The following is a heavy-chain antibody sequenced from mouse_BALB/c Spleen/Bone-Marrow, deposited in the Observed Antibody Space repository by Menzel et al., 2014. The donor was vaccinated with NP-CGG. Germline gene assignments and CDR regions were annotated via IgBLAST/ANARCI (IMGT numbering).Heavy chain of an antibody. D-gene: IGHD6-2*01. CDR2: IDPSDSYT. Sequence: VQLQQSGAELVKPGASVKMSCKASGYTFTSYWVHCKQRPGQGLEWIGTIDPSDSYTIYNQKFKGKATLTVDTSSSTAYMQLSSLTSEDSAVYYCTRRKSPYAMDYWGQGTSVTVSS. CDR3: TRRKSPYAMDY. CDR1: GYTFTSYW. J-gene: IGHJ4*01. V-gene: IGHV1S127*01.